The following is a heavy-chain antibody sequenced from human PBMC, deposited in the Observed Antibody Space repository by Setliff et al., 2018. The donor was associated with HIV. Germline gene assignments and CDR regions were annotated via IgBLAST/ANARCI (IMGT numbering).Heavy chain of an antibody. V-gene: IGHV4-4*07. D-gene: IGHD6-25*01. CDR3: ARARAITIIGYNFDS. Sequence: PSETLSLTCTVSGDSISGYYWSWLRQPAGKTLEWIGRVQSNGDTNYNPSLKSRVTISRDTSRNRFSLKLASLSAADTAVYYCARARAITIIGYNFDSWGQGTLVTVSS. J-gene: IGHJ4*02. CDR2: VQSNGDT. CDR1: GDSISGYY.